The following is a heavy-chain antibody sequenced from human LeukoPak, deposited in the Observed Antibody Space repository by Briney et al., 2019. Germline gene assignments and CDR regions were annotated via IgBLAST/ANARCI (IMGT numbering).Heavy chain of an antibody. CDR2: INYEGTER. CDR3: ATGGHYYGN. V-gene: IGHV3-7*05. D-gene: IGHD3-10*01. J-gene: IGHJ4*02. Sequence: PGGSLRLSCAASGFTFTNYGMHWVRRAPGKGLEWVAYINYEGTERDYLDSVRGRFTISRDNAQNSLFLHMDSLRAEDTAIYYCATGGHYYGNWGQGTLVTVCS. CDR1: GFTFTNYG.